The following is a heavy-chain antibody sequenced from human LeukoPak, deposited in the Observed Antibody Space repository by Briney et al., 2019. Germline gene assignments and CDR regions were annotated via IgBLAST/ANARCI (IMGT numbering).Heavy chain of an antibody. J-gene: IGHJ4*02. CDR2: IYSGGST. D-gene: IGHD2-2*01. CDR3: ARRCSSTSCYEEGLSDY. Sequence: PGGSLRLPCAASGFTVSSNYMSWVRQAPGKGLEWVSVIYSGGSTYYADSVKGRFTISRDNSKNTLYLQMNSLRAEDTAVYYCARRCSSTSCYEEGLSDYWGQGTLVTVSS. CDR1: GFTVSSNY. V-gene: IGHV3-66*01.